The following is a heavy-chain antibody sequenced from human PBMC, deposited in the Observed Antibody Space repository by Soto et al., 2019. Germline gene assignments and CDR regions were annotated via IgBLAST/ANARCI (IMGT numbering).Heavy chain of an antibody. J-gene: IGHJ4*02. D-gene: IGHD5-18*01. CDR2: IYYSEST. V-gene: IGHV4-39*01. CDR3: ASTLWIQLIDY. CDR1: GGSISSSSHY. Sequence: QLQLQESGPGLVKPSETLSLTCTVSGGSISSSSHYWGGIRQPPGKGMERTGSIYYSESTYYNASSKPRVTISVDTSRNQISLKLSAVTAPDTGVYYCASTLWIQLIDYWGQGTLVTVSS.